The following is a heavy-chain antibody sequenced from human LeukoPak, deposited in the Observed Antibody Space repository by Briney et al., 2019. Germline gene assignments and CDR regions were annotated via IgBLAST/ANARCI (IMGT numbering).Heavy chain of an antibody. J-gene: IGHJ4*02. Sequence: SQTLSLTCTVSGGSISSGDYYWSWIRQHPGKGLEWIGYIYYSGSTYYNPSLKSRVTISVDTSKNQFPLKLSSVTAADTAVYYCARQWAYYSDSSGSYTPYYFDYWGQGTLVTVSS. CDR1: GGSISSGDYY. V-gene: IGHV4-31*03. CDR3: ARQWAYYSDSSGSYTPYYFDY. D-gene: IGHD3-22*01. CDR2: IYYSGST.